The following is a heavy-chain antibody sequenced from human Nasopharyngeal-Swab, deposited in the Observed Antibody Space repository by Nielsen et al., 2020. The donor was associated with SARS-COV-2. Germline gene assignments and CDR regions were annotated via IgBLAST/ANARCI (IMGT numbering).Heavy chain of an antibody. CDR1: GFSFSSYW. CDR3: SKDGIDERFDY. Sequence: SLKISCAASGFSFSSYWMHWVRQAPGKGLEWVSGISWNSGSIGYADSVKGRFTISRDNAKNSLYLQMNSLRAEDTALYYCSKDGIDERFDYWGQGTLVTVSS. J-gene: IGHJ4*02. CDR2: ISWNSGSI. V-gene: IGHV3-9*01. D-gene: IGHD1-1*01.